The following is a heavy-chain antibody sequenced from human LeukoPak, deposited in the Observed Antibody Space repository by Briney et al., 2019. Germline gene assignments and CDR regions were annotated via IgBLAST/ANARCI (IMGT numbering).Heavy chain of an antibody. CDR3: TRGYYDSRRFWPDS. CDR1: GFTFSDHY. V-gene: IGHV3-72*01. D-gene: IGHD3-22*01. CDR2: CKNRANGYGT. Sequence: GGSLRLSCVASGFTFSDHYMDWARQAPGKGLEWVGRCKNRANGYGTEYTASVKGRFTISRDDSRNLLFLQMNSLKTDDTAVYYCTRGYYDSRRFWPDSWGQGTLVTVSS. J-gene: IGHJ4*02.